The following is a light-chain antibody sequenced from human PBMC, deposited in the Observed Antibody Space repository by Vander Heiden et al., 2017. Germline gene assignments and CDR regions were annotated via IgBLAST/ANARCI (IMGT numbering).Light chain of an antibody. CDR2: DAS. V-gene: IGKV1-33*01. J-gene: IGKJ2*01. CDR3: QQEDNPLYT. CDR1: QDISNY. Sequence: DIQMTQSPSSLSASVGDRVTITCQASQDISNYLNWYQQKPGKAPKLLIYDASNLETGVPSRFSGSGSGTDFTFTISSLQPEDIATYYCQQEDNPLYTFSQGTKLEIK.